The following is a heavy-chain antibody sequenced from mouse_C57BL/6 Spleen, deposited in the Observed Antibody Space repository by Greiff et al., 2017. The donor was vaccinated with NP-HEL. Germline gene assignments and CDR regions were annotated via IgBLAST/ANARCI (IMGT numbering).Heavy chain of an antibody. Sequence: EVHLVESGGDLVKPGGSLKLSCAASGFTFSSYGMSWVRQTPDKRLEWVATISSGGSYTYYPDSVKGRFTISRDNAKNTLYLQMSSLKSEDTAVYYCARHDRAMDYWGQGTSVTVSS. CDR1: GFTFSSYG. V-gene: IGHV5-6*01. J-gene: IGHJ4*01. CDR2: ISSGGSYT. CDR3: ARHDRAMDY.